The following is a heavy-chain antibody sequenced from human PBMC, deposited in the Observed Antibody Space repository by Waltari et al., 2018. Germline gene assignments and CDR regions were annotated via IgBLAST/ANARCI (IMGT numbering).Heavy chain of an antibody. D-gene: IGHD3-22*01. Sequence: EVQLVESGGGLVQPGGSLRLSCAASGFTFGSYWMSWVRLTPGKGLEWVANIKQDGSEKNYVDSVKGRFTISRDNLENSLCLQMDSRRAEDTALYYCARDVTHYYDSSGQPSNYWGQGTLVTVSS. J-gene: IGHJ4*02. CDR2: IKQDGSEK. CDR1: GFTFGSYW. CDR3: ARDVTHYYDSSGQPSNY. V-gene: IGHV3-7*03.